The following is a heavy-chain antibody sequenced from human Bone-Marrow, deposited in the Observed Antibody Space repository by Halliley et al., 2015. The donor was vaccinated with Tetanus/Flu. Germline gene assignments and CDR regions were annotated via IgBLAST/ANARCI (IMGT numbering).Heavy chain of an antibody. V-gene: IGHV4-39*01. CDR1: GGSLSSGSHY. CDR3: ARGLGMDV. Sequence: TLSLTCTVSGGSLSSGSHYWGWIRQPPGKGLEWIGSIHYSGSTYYNPSLKSRVTISVDTSKNQFSLKLSPVTAADRAVYYCARGLGMDVWGQGTTVTVSS. J-gene: IGHJ6*02. CDR2: IHYSGST.